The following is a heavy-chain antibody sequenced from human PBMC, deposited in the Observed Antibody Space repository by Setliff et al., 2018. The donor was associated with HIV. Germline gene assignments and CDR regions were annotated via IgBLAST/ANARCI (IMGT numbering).Heavy chain of an antibody. Sequence: ASVKVSCKASGYTFTSYAMQXVRQAPGQRREWMGWINAGTGNTKYSQKFQGRVTITRDTSASTAYMELSSMRSEDTAVYYCARDSTYGSWSYPFDYWGQGTLVTVS. J-gene: IGHJ4*02. CDR3: ARDSTYGSWSYPFDY. V-gene: IGHV1-3*01. D-gene: IGHD3-10*01. CDR2: INAGTGNT. CDR1: GYTFTSYA.